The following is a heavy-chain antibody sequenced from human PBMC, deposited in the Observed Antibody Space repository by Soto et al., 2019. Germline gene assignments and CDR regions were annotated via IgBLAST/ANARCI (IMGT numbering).Heavy chain of an antibody. Sequence: PSETLSLTCTVSGGSISSYYWSWIRQPPGKGLEWIGYIYYTENSNYNPSLKSRVTISVDSSKSQFSLKLRSVTAADTAMYYCARDNYYGSGSYDYWGQGLLVTVS. J-gene: IGHJ4*02. CDR1: GGSISSYY. CDR2: IYYTENS. CDR3: ARDNYYGSGSYDY. D-gene: IGHD3-10*01. V-gene: IGHV4-59*01.